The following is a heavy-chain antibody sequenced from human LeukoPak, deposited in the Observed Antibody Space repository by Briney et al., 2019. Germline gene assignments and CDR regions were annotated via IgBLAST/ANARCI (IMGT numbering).Heavy chain of an antibody. J-gene: IGHJ4*02. D-gene: IGHD3-3*01. CDR3: ARLDDFWSGQFDY. V-gene: IGHV4-59*08. CDR2: IYYSGST. Sequence: SETLSLTCTVSGGSISSYYWSWIRLPPGKGLEWIGYIYYSGSTNYNPSLKSRVTISVDTSKNQFSLKLSSVTAADTAVYYCARLDDFWSGQFDYWGQGTLVTVSS. CDR1: GGSISSYY.